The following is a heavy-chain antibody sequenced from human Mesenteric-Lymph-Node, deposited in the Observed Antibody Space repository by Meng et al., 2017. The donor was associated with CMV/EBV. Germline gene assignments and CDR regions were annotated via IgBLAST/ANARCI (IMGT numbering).Heavy chain of an antibody. Sequence: TVSWFSLSSSGVGVGLIRQPPGKDLEWLALIYWNDDKRYSPSLKSRLTITKDTSKNQVVLTMTNMDPVDTATYYCAHRRDSSGYYSAWGQGTLVTVSS. CDR3: AHRRDSSGYYSA. J-gene: IGHJ4*02. CDR1: WFSLSSSGVG. CDR2: IYWNDDK. D-gene: IGHD3-22*01. V-gene: IGHV2-5*01.